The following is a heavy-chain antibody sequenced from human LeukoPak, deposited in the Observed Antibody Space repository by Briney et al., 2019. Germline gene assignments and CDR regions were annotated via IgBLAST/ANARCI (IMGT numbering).Heavy chain of an antibody. V-gene: IGHV3-73*01. Sequence: GGSLRLSCAASGFTVSGSAMHWVRQASGKGLEWLGRVRSKGYNYATAYGASVKDRFIISRDDSKSTAYLQMSSLKSEDTAVYYCAALGETSGWYPDHWGQGTLVTVSS. CDR2: VRSKGYNYAT. CDR3: AALGETSGWYPDH. CDR1: GFTVSGSA. D-gene: IGHD6-19*01. J-gene: IGHJ4*02.